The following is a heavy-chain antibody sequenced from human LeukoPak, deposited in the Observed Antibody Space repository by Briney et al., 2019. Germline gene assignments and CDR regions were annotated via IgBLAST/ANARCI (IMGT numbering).Heavy chain of an antibody. CDR3: AKVPFYFDL. J-gene: IGHJ2*01. CDR2: IYDDGRT. Sequence: GGSLRLSCAASGFTVSTNYMSWVRLPPGKGLEWVSLIYDDGRTSYADSVKGRFTISRDNTENTLYLQMNSLRAEDTAVYYCAKVPFYFDLWGRGTLVTVSS. CDR1: GFTVSTNY. V-gene: IGHV3-53*01.